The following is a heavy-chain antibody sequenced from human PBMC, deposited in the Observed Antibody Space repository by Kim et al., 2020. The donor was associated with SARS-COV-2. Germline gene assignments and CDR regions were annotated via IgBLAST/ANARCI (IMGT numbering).Heavy chain of an antibody. Sequence: NPSLKSRVTISVDTSKNQFSLKLSSVTAADTAVYYCARDRGYSGSYWFDPWGQGTLVTVSS. D-gene: IGHD1-26*01. J-gene: IGHJ5*02. V-gene: IGHV4-31*02. CDR3: ARDRGYSGSYWFDP.